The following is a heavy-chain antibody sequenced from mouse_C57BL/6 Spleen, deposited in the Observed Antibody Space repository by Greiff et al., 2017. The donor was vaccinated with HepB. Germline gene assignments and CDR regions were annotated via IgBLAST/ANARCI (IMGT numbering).Heavy chain of an antibody. Sequence: VQLQQPGAELVRPGSSVKLSCKASGYTFTSYWLHWVKQRPIQGLEWIGNIDPSDSETHYNQKFKDKATLTVDKSSSTAYMQLSSLTAEDSAVYYCARSGGNWDFDDWGQGTTLTVSS. D-gene: IGHD4-1*01. V-gene: IGHV1-52*01. CDR3: ARSGGNWDFDD. CDR1: GYTFTSYW. CDR2: IDPSDSET. J-gene: IGHJ2*01.